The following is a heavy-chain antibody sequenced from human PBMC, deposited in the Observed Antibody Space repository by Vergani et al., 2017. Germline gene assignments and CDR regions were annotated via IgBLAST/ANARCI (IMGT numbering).Heavy chain of an antibody. CDR2: ISSSGSTI. D-gene: IGHD4-17*01. CDR1: GFTFSSFE. Sequence: VQLVESGGGVVQPGRSLRLSCAASGFTFSSFEMNWVRQAPGKGLEWVSYISSSGSTIYYADSVTGRFTNSRDNAKNSLYLQMNSLRAEDTAVYYCAREMTTGPYFDSWGQGTLVTGSS. V-gene: IGHV3-48*03. J-gene: IGHJ4*02. CDR3: AREMTTGPYFDS.